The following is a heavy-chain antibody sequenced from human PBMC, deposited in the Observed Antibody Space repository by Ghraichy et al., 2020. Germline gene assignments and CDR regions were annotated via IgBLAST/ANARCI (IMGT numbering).Heavy chain of an antibody. Sequence: ASVKVSCKASGYSVISYGITWVRQAPGQGLEWMGWITPYNGNTNYAQKLQGRVTVTTDTSISTVYMELRSLKSDDMAVYYCARRIAVAGSSGGFLDYWGHGTLVTVSP. D-gene: IGHD6-19*01. V-gene: IGHV1-18*03. CDR3: ARRIAVAGSSGGFLDY. J-gene: IGHJ4*01. CDR2: ITPYNGNT. CDR1: GYSVISYG.